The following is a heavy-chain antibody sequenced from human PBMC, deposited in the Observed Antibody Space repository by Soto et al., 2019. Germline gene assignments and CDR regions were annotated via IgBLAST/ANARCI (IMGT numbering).Heavy chain of an antibody. CDR2: IKQDGSEK. Sequence: EVQLVESGGGLVQPGGSLRLSCAASGFTFSSYWMSWVRQAPGKGLEWVANIKQDGSEKYYVDSVKGRFTISRDNAKNSLYLQMNCLRAEDTAVYYCARAFYWGDSPVPNLPRFDPWGQGTLVTVSS. D-gene: IGHD2-21*01. J-gene: IGHJ5*02. V-gene: IGHV3-7*01. CDR3: ARAFYWGDSPVPNLPRFDP. CDR1: GFTFSSYW.